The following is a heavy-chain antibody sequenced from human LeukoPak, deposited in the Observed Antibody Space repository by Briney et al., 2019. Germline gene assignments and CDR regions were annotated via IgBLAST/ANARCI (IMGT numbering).Heavy chain of an antibody. CDR1: GYTFTAYY. Sequence: ASVKVSCKASGYTFTAYYIHWVRQAPGQGLEWMGRIIPILGIANYAQKFQGRVTITADKSTSTAYMELSSLRSEDTAVYYCARDYYDSSGYYFSFFDYWGQGTLVTVSS. CDR3: ARDYYDSSGYYFSFFDY. D-gene: IGHD3-22*01. CDR2: IIPILGIA. V-gene: IGHV1-69*04. J-gene: IGHJ4*02.